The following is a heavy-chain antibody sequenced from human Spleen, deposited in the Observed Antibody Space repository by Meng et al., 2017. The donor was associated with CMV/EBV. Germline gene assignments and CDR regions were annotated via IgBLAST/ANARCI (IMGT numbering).Heavy chain of an antibody. Sequence: ASGYTFSTYYVHWVRQAPGQGLEWMGIINPSVGSTNYAQKFEGRVTMTRDTSMSTVYMDLSSLRSEDTAVYYCARDRVGISGSPIEDWGQGTLVTVSS. D-gene: IGHD5-12*01. CDR1: GYTFSTYY. CDR3: ARDRVGISGSPIED. CDR2: INPSVGST. J-gene: IGHJ4*02. V-gene: IGHV1-46*01.